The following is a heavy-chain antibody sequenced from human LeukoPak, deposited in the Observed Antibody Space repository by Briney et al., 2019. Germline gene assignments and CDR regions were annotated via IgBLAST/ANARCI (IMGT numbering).Heavy chain of an antibody. D-gene: IGHD3-22*01. CDR2: INPNSGGT. CDR1: GYTFTGYY. CDR3: ARVYYYDSSGYATPNWFDP. J-gene: IGHJ5*02. Sequence: ASVKVSCKASGYTFTGYYMHWVRQAPGQGLEWMGWINPNSGGTNYAQKFQGRVTMTRDMSISTAYMELSRPRSDDTAVYYCARVYYYDSSGYATPNWFDPWGQGTLVTVSS. V-gene: IGHV1-2*02.